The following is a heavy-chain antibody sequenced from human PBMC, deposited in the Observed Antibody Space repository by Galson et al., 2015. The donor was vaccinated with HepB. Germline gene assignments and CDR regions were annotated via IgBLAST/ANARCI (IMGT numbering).Heavy chain of an antibody. CDR2: ISYTGST. CDR3: ARETSTGPDRRFDY. Sequence: SETLSLTCAVSGASISSRNWWSWVRQPPGRGLEWIGEISYTGSTNYNPSLKSRTTISLDKSKNQFSLKLFSLTAADTAIYYCARETSTGPDRRFDYWGQGTLVPVSS. CDR1: GASISSRNW. V-gene: IGHV4-4*02. D-gene: IGHD1-1*01. J-gene: IGHJ4*02.